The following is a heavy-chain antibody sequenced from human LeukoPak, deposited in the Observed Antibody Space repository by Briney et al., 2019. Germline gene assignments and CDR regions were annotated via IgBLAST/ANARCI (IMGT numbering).Heavy chain of an antibody. V-gene: IGHV4-59*01. CDR2: IYYTGST. J-gene: IGHJ6*03. Sequence: SETLSLTCTVSGGSMSSYYWSWIRQPPGKGLEWVGYIYYTGSTNHNPSLKSRVTISVDTSKNQFSLKLSSVTAADTAVYYCARVVYSGYDFRGAMDVWGKGTTVTVSS. CDR3: ARVVYSGYDFRGAMDV. CDR1: GGSMSSYY. D-gene: IGHD5-12*01.